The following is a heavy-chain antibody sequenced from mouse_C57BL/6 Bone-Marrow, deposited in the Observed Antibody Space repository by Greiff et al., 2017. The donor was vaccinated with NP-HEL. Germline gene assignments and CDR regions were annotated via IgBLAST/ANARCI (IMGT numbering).Heavy chain of an antibody. D-gene: IGHD1-1*01. J-gene: IGHJ1*03. CDR3: ASPYGSSPYWYFDV. Sequence: VMLVESGPELVKPGASVKLSCKASGYAFSSSWMNWVKQRPGKGLEWIGRIYPGDGDTNYNGKFKGKATLTADKSSSTAYMQLSSLTSEDSAVYFGASPYGSSPYWYFDVWGTGTTVTVSS. CDR1: GYAFSSSW. V-gene: IGHV1-82*01. CDR2: IYPGDGDT.